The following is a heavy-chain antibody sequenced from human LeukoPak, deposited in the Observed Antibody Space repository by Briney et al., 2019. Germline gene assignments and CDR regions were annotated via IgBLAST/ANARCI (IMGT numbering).Heavy chain of an antibody. D-gene: IGHD6-19*01. CDR1: GFTVSSYY. J-gene: IGHJ4*01. Sequence: GALRLSCAASGFTVSSYYMSWVRQAPGKGLEWVSVFYVGGPTYYAGSVQGRFTISRDNSKNTVHLQMNSLRAEDTAVYYCARGAGWNFFEYWGHGTLVTVSS. CDR2: FYVGGPT. CDR3: ARGAGWNFFEY. V-gene: IGHV3-66*02.